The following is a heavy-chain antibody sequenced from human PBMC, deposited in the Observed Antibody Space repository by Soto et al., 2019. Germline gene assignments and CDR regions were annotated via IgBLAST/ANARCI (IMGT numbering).Heavy chain of an antibody. CDR1: GFTFSSYG. J-gene: IGHJ4*02. CDR2: IWYDGSNK. Sequence: QVQLVESGGGVVQPGRSLRLSCAASGFTFSSYGMHWVRQAPGKGLEWVAVIWYDGSNKYYADSVKGRFTISRDNSKNTLYLQMNSLRAEDTAVYYCARDGLGDYGDFPGFDYWGQGTLVTVSS. V-gene: IGHV3-33*01. CDR3: ARDGLGDYGDFPGFDY. D-gene: IGHD4-17*01.